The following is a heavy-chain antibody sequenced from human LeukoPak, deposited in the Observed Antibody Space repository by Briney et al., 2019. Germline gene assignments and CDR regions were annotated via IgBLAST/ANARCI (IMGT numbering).Heavy chain of an antibody. J-gene: IGHJ4*02. D-gene: IGHD3-9*01. V-gene: IGHV1-2*02. CDR1: GYTFAGYY. Sequence: ASVKVSCKASGYTFAGYYMHWVRQAAGQGLEWMGWINPNSGGTNYAQKFQGRVTMTRDTSISTAYMELSRLRSDDTAVYYCARGERGYDILNGYSYYYFDYWGQGTLVTVSS. CDR3: ARGERGYDILNGYSYYYFDY. CDR2: INPNSGGT.